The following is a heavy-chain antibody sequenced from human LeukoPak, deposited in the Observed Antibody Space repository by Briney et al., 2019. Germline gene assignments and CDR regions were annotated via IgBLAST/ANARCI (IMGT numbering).Heavy chain of an antibody. CDR2: INPNSGGT. J-gene: IGHJ4*02. V-gene: IGHV1-2*02. CDR3: ARHRSRDGYNFDFDY. CDR1: GYTFTGYY. Sequence: ASVKVSCKASGYTFTGYYMHWVRQAPGQGLEWMGWINPNSGGTNYAQKFQGRVTMTRDTPISTAYMELSRLRSDDTAVYYCARHRSRDGYNFDFDYWGQGTLVTVSS. D-gene: IGHD5-24*01.